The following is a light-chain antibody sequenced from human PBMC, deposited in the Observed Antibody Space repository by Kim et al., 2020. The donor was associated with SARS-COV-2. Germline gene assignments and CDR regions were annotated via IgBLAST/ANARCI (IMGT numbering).Light chain of an antibody. CDR1: QNANTW. CDR2: TTS. Sequence: GNAVTTTRATSQNANTWPGWYQQTPGQVHKLLNHTTSGLQGGVPSRCSGGSSGTDFPLTSSSLQHDDSATYYCQQNHTHSTFGPGTKVDIK. J-gene: IGKJ1*01. CDR3: QQNHTHST. V-gene: IGKV1-5*03.